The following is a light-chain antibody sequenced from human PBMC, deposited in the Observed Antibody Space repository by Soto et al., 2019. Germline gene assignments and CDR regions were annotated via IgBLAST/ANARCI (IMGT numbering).Light chain of an antibody. Sequence: DIQMTQSPSSLSASVGDRVAITCRAVQGITDYLNWYQQKAGKAPKLLISSASRLQSGVPSRFSGYRSGKDFTLTINSLQPEDFATYYCQQTYSAPPTFGQGTKLE. CDR2: SAS. J-gene: IGKJ2*01. CDR3: QQTYSAPPT. CDR1: QGITDY. V-gene: IGKV1-39*01.